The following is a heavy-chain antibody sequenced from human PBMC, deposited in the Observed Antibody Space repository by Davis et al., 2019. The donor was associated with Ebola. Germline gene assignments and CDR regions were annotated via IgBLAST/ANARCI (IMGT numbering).Heavy chain of an antibody. CDR2: ISTDSNYM. CDR3: ARDVGVEFDY. J-gene: IGHJ4*02. V-gene: IGHV3-21*04. CDR1: GFTFSRYS. D-gene: IGHD3-10*01. Sequence: PGGSLRLSCAASGFTFSRYSMNWVRQAPGKGLEWVSSISTDSNYMHYADSLKGRLTVSRDNAQNSLYLQMNSLTADDTAVYYCARDVGVEFDYWGQGTLVTVSS.